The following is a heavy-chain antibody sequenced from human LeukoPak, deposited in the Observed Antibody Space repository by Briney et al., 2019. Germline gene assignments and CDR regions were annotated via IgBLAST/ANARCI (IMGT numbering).Heavy chain of an antibody. CDR1: GYSISSSNW. CDR3: ARHVWLQPFDY. V-gene: IGHV4-28*01. CDR2: IYYSGSA. J-gene: IGHJ4*02. D-gene: IGHD3-9*01. Sequence: SDTLSLTCAVSGYSISSSNWWGWFRQPPGKGLEWIGYIYYSGSAYYNTSLNSRVTMSVDTSKNQFSLKLSSVTAADTAVYYCARHVWLQPFDYWGQGTLVTVSS.